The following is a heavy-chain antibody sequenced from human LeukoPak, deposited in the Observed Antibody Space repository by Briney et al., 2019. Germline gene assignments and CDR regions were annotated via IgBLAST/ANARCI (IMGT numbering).Heavy chain of an antibody. V-gene: IGHV3-53*04. Sequence: PGGSLRLSCAASGFTVRSNYMSWVRQAPGKGLEWVSVIYSGGSTYYADSVKGRFTISRHNSKNTLYLQMNSLRAEDTAVYYCARADSSGRSYYFDYWGQGTLVTVSS. CDR1: GFTVRSNY. D-gene: IGHD6-19*01. CDR2: IYSGGST. CDR3: ARADSSGRSYYFDY. J-gene: IGHJ4*02.